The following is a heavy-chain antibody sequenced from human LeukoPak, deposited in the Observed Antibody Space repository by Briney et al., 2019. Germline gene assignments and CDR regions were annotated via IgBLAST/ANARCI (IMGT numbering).Heavy chain of an antibody. CDR2: INPDGSYT. CDR1: GFTFSSYW. J-gene: IGHJ4*02. Sequence: GGSLRLSCAASGFTFSSYWMHWVRQPPGKGLVWVSRINPDGSYTSSADSVKGRFTISRDNARDTLYLQMNSLRAEDTAVYYCTRGTFGGDDFWGQGTLVTVSS. D-gene: IGHD2-2*01. CDR3: TRGTFGGDDF. V-gene: IGHV3-74*01.